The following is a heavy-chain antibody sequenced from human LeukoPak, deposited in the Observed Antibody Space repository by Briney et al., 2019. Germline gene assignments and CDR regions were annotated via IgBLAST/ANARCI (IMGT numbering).Heavy chain of an antibody. V-gene: IGHV3-53*01. D-gene: IGHD3-10*01. Sequence: PGGSLRLSCAASGFTVSSNYMSRVRQAPGKGLEWVSVIYSGGSTYYEDSVKGRFTISRDNSKNTLYRQMNSLRAEDTAVYYCAREATTRVRGVLLGYYYYYYGMHVWGKGTTVSVSS. J-gene: IGHJ6*04. CDR3: AREATTRVRGVLLGYYYYYYGMHV. CDR1: GFTVSSNY. CDR2: IYSGGST.